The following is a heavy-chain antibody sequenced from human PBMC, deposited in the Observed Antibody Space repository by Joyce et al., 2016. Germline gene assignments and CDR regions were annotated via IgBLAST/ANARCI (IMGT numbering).Heavy chain of an antibody. CDR3: ARDLTGSGWYYFDH. CDR1: GYTFTVFY. D-gene: IGHD6-19*01. Sequence: VHLVQSGAEVKEPGASVKVSCKASGYTFTVFYVHWVRQAPGQVLEWMGMFNTMSGGTTYAQKFQGRVTLTRDTAANTHYMELTSLTSDDTAVFYCARDLTGSGWYYFDHWGQGTLVTVSS. J-gene: IGHJ4*02. CDR2: FNTMSGGT. V-gene: IGHV1-46*01.